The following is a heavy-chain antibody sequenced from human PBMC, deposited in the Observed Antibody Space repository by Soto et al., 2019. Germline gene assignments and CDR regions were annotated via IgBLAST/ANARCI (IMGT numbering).Heavy chain of an antibody. D-gene: IGHD2-21*02. CDR2: IYYSGST. J-gene: IGHJ4*02. CDR1: GGSISSGDYY. Sequence: SETLSLTCTVSGGSISSGDYYWSWIRQPPGKGLEWIGSIYYSGSTYYNPSLKSRVTISVDTSKNQFSLKLSSVTAAGTAVYYCAREQKRCGGDCEPSTDYWGQGTLVTVSS. CDR3: AREQKRCGGDCEPSTDY. V-gene: IGHV4-39*02.